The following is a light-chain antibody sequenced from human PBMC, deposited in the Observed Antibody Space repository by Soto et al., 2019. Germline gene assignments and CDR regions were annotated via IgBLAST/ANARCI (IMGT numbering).Light chain of an antibody. CDR2: ANN. CDR3: QSYDSSLRGV. J-gene: IGLJ1*01. CDR1: NSDIGAGYD. V-gene: IGLV1-40*01. Sequence: QSVLTQPTSVSGAPGQRVTISCTGSNSDIGAGYDVHWYQQLPGTAPKLVIYANNNRPSGVPDRFSASKSGTSASLAITGLQADDEADYYCQSYDSSLRGVFATGTKLTVL.